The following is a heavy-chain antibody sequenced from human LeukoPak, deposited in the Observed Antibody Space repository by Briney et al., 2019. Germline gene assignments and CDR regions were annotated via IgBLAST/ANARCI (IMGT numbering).Heavy chain of an antibody. CDR2: LSYSGTT. Sequence: SETLSLTCTVSGGPMNNDYWSWVRQPPGKGLEWIGYLSYSGTTKYNPSFKSRVTISVDTSKNLFSLKLTSVTAADTAVYYCARDPFDWGQGTLVIVSS. CDR3: ARDPFD. CDR1: GGPMNNDY. V-gene: IGHV4-59*01. J-gene: IGHJ4*02.